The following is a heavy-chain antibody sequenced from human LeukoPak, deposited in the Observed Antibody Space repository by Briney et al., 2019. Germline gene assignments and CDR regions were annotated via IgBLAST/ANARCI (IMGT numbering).Heavy chain of an antibody. D-gene: IGHD3-22*01. Sequence: ASVKISCKGSGYSFTSYWIGWVRQMPGKGLEWMGIIYPGDSDTRYSPSFQGQVTISADKSISTAYLQWSSLKASDTAMYYCARQDYYDCSGYGDFDYWGQGTLVTVSS. CDR2: IYPGDSDT. V-gene: IGHV5-51*01. J-gene: IGHJ4*02. CDR1: GYSFTSYW. CDR3: ARQDYYDCSGYGDFDY.